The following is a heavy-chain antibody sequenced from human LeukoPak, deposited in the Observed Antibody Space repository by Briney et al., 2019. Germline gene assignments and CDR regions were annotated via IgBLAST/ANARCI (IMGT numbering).Heavy chain of an antibody. Sequence: SETLSLTCAVYGGSFSGYYWSWIRQPPGKGLEWIGYIYYSGSTNYNPSLKSRVTISVDTSKNQFSLKLSSVTAADTAVYYCARLERGWYDGWFDPWGQGTLVTVSS. D-gene: IGHD6-19*01. J-gene: IGHJ5*02. CDR3: ARLERGWYDGWFDP. CDR1: GGSFSGYY. CDR2: IYYSGST. V-gene: IGHV4-59*08.